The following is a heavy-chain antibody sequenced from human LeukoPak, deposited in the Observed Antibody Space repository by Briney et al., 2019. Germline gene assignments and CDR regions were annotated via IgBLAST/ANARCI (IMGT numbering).Heavy chain of an antibody. Sequence: PSETLSLTCTVSGGSISRYYWSWLRQPPGKGLEWIGYIYYSGITNYNPSLKSRVTISVDTSKNQFSLKLSSVTAADTAVYYCARYSYGYNWFDPWGQGTLVTVSS. V-gene: IGHV4-59*01. CDR2: IYYSGIT. CDR1: GGSISRYY. J-gene: IGHJ5*02. D-gene: IGHD5-18*01. CDR3: ARYSYGYNWFDP.